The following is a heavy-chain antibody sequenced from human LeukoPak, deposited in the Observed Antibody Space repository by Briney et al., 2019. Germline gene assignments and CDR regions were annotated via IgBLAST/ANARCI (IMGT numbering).Heavy chain of an antibody. Sequence: PGGSLRLSCAASGFTFSSYAMSWVRQAPGKGLEWVSAISGSGGSTYYADSVKGRFTISRDNSKNTLYLQMNSLRAEDPAVYYCAKPLKPYYYDSRYPDYWGQGTLVTVSS. D-gene: IGHD3-22*01. J-gene: IGHJ4*02. CDR1: GFTFSSYA. CDR2: ISGSGGST. V-gene: IGHV3-23*01. CDR3: AKPLKPYYYDSRYPDY.